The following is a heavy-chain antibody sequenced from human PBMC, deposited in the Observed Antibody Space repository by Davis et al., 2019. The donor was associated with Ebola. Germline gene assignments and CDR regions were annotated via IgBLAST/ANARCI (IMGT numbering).Heavy chain of an antibody. V-gene: IGHV3-73*01. Sequence: GESLKISCVASGLTFTDSAIHWVRQAPGKGLEWVGRVRSKANFYETSYGASVRGRFIISRDDSKKMAYLQMNSLQTGDTAIYYCTVRFDYWGRGRLVTVSS. CDR3: TVRFDY. CDR1: GLTFTDSA. J-gene: IGHJ4*02. CDR2: VRSKANFYET.